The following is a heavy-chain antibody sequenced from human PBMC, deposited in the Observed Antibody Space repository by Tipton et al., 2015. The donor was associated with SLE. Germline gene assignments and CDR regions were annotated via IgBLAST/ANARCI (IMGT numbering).Heavy chain of an antibody. CDR3: ARVIPDYELDAFDI. J-gene: IGHJ3*02. CDR1: GGSFSGYY. CDR2: INHSGSA. Sequence: TLSLTCAVYGGSFSGYYWSWIRQPPGKGLEWIGEINHSGSANYNPSLKSRLTISVDTSKNQFSLKLSSVTAADTAVYYCARVIPDYELDAFDIWGQGTMVTVSS. D-gene: IGHD4-17*01. V-gene: IGHV4-34*01.